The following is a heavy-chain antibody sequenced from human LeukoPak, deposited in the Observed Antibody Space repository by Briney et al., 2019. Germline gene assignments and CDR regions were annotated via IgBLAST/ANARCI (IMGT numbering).Heavy chain of an antibody. V-gene: IGHV4-34*01. CDR3: ARAEGYSSS. CDR2: INHSGST. CDR1: GGSFSGYY. J-gene: IGHJ4*02. Sequence: SETLSLTCAAYGGSFSGYYWSWIRQPPGKGLEWIGEINHSGSTNYNPSLKSRVTISVEKSKNQFSLKLSSVTAADTAVYYCARAEGYSSSWGQGTLVTVSS. D-gene: IGHD6-13*01.